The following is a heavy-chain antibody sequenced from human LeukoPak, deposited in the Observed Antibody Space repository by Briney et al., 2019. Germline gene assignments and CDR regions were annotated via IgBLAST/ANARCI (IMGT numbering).Heavy chain of an antibody. CDR1: RFTFSSYG. CDR2: ISNDGSNK. J-gene: IGHJ4*02. Sequence: GGSLRLSCAASRFTFSSYGMHWVRQAPGKGLEWVAVISNDGSNKYYADSVKGRFTISRDNSKNTLYLQMNSLRAEDTAVYYCAKEISRDGYNYFDYWGQGTLVTVSP. CDR3: AKEISRDGYNYFDY. D-gene: IGHD5-24*01. V-gene: IGHV3-30*18.